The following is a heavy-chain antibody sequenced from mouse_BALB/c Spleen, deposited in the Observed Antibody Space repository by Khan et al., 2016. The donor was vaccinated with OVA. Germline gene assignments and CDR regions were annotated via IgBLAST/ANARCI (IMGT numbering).Heavy chain of an antibody. V-gene: IGHV2-6-7*01. CDR2: IWGDGST. CDR1: GFSLTDYG. CDR3: ARELRLGGFAY. J-gene: IGHJ3*01. Sequence: VQLQESGPGLVAPSQSLSITSTVSGFSLTDYGVNWVRQPPGKGLEWLGMIWGDGSTDYNSALKSRLSISKDNSKSQVFLKMNSLQTDDTARYYCARELRLGGFAYWGQGTLVTVSA. D-gene: IGHD1-2*01.